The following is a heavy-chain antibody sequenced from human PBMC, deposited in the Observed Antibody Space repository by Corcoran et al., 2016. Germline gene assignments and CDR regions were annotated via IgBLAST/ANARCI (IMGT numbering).Heavy chain of an antibody. D-gene: IGHD1-26*01. CDR3: ARDGDGSGSYDY. Sequence: QVQLVESGGGVVQPGRSLRLSCAASGFTFSSYGMHWVRQAPGKGLEWVAVIWYDGSNKYYADSVKGRFTISRDNSKNTLYLQMNSLRAEDTAVYYCARDGDGSGSYDYWGQGTLVTVSS. V-gene: IGHV3-33*01. CDR2: IWYDGSNK. CDR1: GFTFSSYG. J-gene: IGHJ4*02.